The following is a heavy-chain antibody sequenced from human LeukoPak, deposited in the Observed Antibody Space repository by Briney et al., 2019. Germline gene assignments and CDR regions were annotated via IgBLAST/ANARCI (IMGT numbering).Heavy chain of an antibody. V-gene: IGHV3-7*01. CDR1: GFTFSTSW. CDR3: TRDRAYGALDY. CDR2: INGDGSLN. J-gene: IGHJ4*02. D-gene: IGHD4/OR15-4a*01. Sequence: LTGGSLRLSCAASGFTFSTSWMTWVRQAPGKGLEWVANINGDGSLNGHVASVKGRFTISRDNAKNSVYLQMISLRDEDTAVYYCTRDRAYGALDYWGQGTLVTVSS.